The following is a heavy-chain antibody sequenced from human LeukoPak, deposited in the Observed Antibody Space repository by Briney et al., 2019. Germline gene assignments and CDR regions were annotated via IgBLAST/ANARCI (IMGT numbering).Heavy chain of an antibody. D-gene: IGHD3-22*01. J-gene: IGHJ4*02. CDR1: GGSISSGGYS. CDR2: IYHSGST. V-gene: IGHV4-30-2*01. Sequence: SETLSLTCAVSGGSISSGGYSWSWIRQPPGKGLEWIGCIYHSGSTYYNPSLKSRVTISVDRSKNQFSLKLSSVTAADTAVYYCARAGYYDSSGYLPDYWGQGTLVTVPS. CDR3: ARAGYYDSSGYLPDY.